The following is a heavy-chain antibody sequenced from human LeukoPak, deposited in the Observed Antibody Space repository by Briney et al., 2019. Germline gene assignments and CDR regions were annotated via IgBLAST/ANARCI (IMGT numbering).Heavy chain of an antibody. Sequence: PSETLSLTCTVSGGSISSYYWSWIRQPAGKGLEWIGRIYTSGSTNYNPSLKSRVTMSVDTSKNQFSLKLSSVTAADTAVYYCARVKYYDILTGYGVYYYYYMDVWGKGTTVTVSS. CDR2: IYTSGST. D-gene: IGHD3-9*01. CDR1: GGSISSYY. J-gene: IGHJ6*03. CDR3: ARVKYYDILTGYGVYYYYYMDV. V-gene: IGHV4-4*07.